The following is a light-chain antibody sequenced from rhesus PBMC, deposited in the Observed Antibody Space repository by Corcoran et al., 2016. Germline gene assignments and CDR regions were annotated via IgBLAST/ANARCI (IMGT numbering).Light chain of an antibody. CDR1: QTISSY. Sequence: DIQMTQSPSSLSASVGDRVTITCRASQTISSYLAWYQQKPGKVPMLPICVASRLESGVPSRFSGSGSGTEFTLTSSSLQPEDFATYSFQQHNSHPLTFGGGTKVEIK. V-gene: IGKV1-44*02. J-gene: IGKJ4*01. CDR2: VAS. CDR3: QQHNSHPLT.